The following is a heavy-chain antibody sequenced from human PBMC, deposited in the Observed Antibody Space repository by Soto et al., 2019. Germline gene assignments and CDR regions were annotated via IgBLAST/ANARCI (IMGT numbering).Heavy chain of an antibody. D-gene: IGHD4-17*01. CDR3: ARGRYGDYYYGMDV. V-gene: IGHV1-3*01. Sequence: ASVKVSCKASGYTFTRYAMHWVRQAPGQRLEWMGWINAGNGNTKYSQKFQGRVTITRDTSASTAYMELSSLRSEDTAVYYCARGRYGDYYYGMDVWGQGTTVTVSS. CDR1: GYTFTRYA. CDR2: INAGNGNT. J-gene: IGHJ6*02.